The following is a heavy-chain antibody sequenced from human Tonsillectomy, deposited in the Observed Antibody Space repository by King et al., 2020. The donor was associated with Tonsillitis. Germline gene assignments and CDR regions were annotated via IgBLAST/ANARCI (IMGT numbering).Heavy chain of an antibody. CDR2: IYWDDDE. V-gene: IGHV2-5*02. CDR3: AHIGHGLRVFDY. Sequence: TLKEYGPTLVKPTQTLTLTCTFSGFSLSTSGVAVCWIRQPPGKALEWLALIYWDDDERYSPSLKNSLTITKDTSKNQVVLTMTNMDPVDTATYYCAHIGHGLRVFDYWGQGTLVTVSS. J-gene: IGHJ4*02. CDR1: GFSLSTSGVA. D-gene: IGHD5-12*01.